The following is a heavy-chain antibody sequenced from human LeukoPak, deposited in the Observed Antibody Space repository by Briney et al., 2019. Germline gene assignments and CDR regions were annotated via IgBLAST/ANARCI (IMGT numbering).Heavy chain of an antibody. V-gene: IGHV4-34*01. D-gene: IGHD3-9*01. J-gene: IGHJ4*02. CDR2: INHSGST. CDR1: GGSFRGYY. Sequence: PSETLSLTCAVYGGSFRGYYWSWIRQSPGKGQESIGEINHSGSTNHNPSLKSRVSVSVDKSKNQFSLKLSSVTAADTGVYYCARTNNILYYSDYWGQGTLVTVSS. CDR3: ARTNNILYYSDY.